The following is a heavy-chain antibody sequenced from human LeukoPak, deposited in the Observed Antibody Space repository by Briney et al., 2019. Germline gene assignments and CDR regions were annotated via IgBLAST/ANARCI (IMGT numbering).Heavy chain of an antibody. D-gene: IGHD6-19*01. CDR2: ITGIGGGT. CDR3: AREGAVAAPGYNWFDP. V-gene: IGHV3-23*01. Sequence: GGSLRLSCAGSGFMFEHYAMNWVRQAPGRGLEWVSVITGIGGGTYYAESVEGRFTVSRDNSKNTLYLQMNSLRAEDTAVYYCAREGAVAAPGYNWFDPWGQGTLVTVSS. J-gene: IGHJ5*02. CDR1: GFMFEHYA.